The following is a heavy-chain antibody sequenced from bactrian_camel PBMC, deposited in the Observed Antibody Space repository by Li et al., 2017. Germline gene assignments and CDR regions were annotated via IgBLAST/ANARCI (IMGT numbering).Heavy chain of an antibody. J-gene: IGHJ6*01. D-gene: IGHD4*01. CDR2: IDDDGTT. Sequence: HVQLVESGGGSVQAGGSARPTCVGSGYINRRYSRGWFRQTPGKQREGVAVIDDDGTTTYAEPVKGRFTISRDNAKNALYLQMNSLKTEDTAVYYCATEDCTGRFCDWGFGYWGQGTQVTVS. V-gene: IGHV3S53*01. CDR1: GYINRRYS. CDR3: ATEDCTGRFCDWGFGY.